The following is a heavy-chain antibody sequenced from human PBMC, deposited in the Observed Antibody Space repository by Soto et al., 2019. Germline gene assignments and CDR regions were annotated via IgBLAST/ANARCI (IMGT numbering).Heavy chain of an antibody. D-gene: IGHD4-17*01. CDR3: ARRAQTTEYFDF. V-gene: IGHV5-51*01. Sequence: GESLKISCTGSGYSFTTSWIGWVRQMPGKGLEWMGSIYPGDSDTRYSQSFLGQVTISVDKSMSAAYLQWSSLKASDTAIYYCARRAQTTEYFDFWGQGTLVTVSS. CDR2: IYPGDSDT. CDR1: GYSFTTSW. J-gene: IGHJ4*02.